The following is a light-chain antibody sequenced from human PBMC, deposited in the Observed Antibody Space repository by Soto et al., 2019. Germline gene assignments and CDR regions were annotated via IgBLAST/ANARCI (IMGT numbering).Light chain of an antibody. V-gene: IGKV3D-20*02. Sequence: EIVLTQSPGTLSLSPGERATLSCRASQSVSSSYLAWYQQKPGQAPRLLIYGASSRSTGIPDRFSGSGSGTDFTLTISSLEPEDFAVYYFQHRISWPLTFGGGTKVEIK. J-gene: IGKJ4*01. CDR1: QSVSSSY. CDR3: QHRISWPLT. CDR2: GAS.